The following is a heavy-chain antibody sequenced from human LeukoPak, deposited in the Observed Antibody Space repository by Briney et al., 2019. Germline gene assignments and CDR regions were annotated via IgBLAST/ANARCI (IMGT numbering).Heavy chain of an antibody. CDR1: GGSISSSSYY. J-gene: IGHJ4*02. V-gene: IGHV4-39*01. CDR2: IYYSGST. D-gene: IGHD2-21*02. Sequence: SETLSLTCTGSGGSISSSSYYWGWIRQPPGKGLEWIGIIYYSGSTYYNPSLKSRVTISVDTSKNQFSLKLSSVTAADTAVYYCASEYCGGDCYSPLYFDYWGQGTLVTVSS. CDR3: ASEYCGGDCYSPLYFDY.